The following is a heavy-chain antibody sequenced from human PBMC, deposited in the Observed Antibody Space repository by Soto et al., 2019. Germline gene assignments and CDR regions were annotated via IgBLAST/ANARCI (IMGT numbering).Heavy chain of an antibody. J-gene: IGHJ4*02. Sequence: PSETLSLTCAVYGGSFSGYYWSWIRQPPGKGLEWIGEINHSGSTNYNPSLKSRVTISVDTSKNQFSLKLSSVTAADPGVYYCARPRVDILTGYHLDYGAQGPLVTVPS. CDR2: INHSGST. V-gene: IGHV4-34*01. D-gene: IGHD3-9*01. CDR1: GGSFSGYY. CDR3: ARPRVDILTGYHLDY.